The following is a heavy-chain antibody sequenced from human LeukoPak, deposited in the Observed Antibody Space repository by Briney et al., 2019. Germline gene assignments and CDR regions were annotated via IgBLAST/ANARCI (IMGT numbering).Heavy chain of an antibody. J-gene: IGHJ4*02. V-gene: IGHV3-53*04. CDR1: GFVVSATS. CDR2: IYSGNT. Sequence: GGALRLSCAASGFVVSATSMSWVRQPPGKGLEWVSIIYSGNTRYADSVKGRFTISRHHSEHPVSLQMNSLLLEDTAVYFCAKTTSPDDVRWPYFDSWGQGILVTVSS. D-gene: IGHD1-14*01. CDR3: AKTTSPDDVRWPYFDS.